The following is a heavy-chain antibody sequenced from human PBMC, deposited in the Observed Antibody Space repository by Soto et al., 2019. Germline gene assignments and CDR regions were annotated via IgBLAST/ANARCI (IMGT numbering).Heavy chain of an antibody. CDR2: ISYDGSNQ. CDR3: AKDAYSSSWPPTLSDY. Sequence: GGCLILSCPASRFTVNRCGMPWVRLAPGTGLEWVAIISYDGSNQYDAYSVQSRFTISRGNSKNTLYLQMSSLRAEDTAAYYCAKDAYSSSWPPTLSDYWGQGTLVTVSS. D-gene: IGHD6-13*01. CDR1: RFTVNRCG. J-gene: IGHJ4*02. V-gene: IGHV3-30*18.